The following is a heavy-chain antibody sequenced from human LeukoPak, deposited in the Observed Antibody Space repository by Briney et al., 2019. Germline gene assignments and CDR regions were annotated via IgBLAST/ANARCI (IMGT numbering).Heavy chain of an antibody. Sequence: SETLSLTCTVSGGSLSSYYWSWIRQPPGKGLEWIGYIYYSGSTNYNPSLKSRVTLSVDTSKNQFSLKLSSVTAADTAVYYCARAAFGADKFDYWGQGTLVTVSS. CDR2: IYYSGST. CDR3: ARAAFGADKFDY. J-gene: IGHJ4*02. V-gene: IGHV4-59*01. CDR1: GGSLSSYY. D-gene: IGHD2-21*01.